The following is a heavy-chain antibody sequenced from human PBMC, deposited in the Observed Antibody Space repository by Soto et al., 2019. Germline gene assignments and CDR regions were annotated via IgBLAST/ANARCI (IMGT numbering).Heavy chain of an antibody. CDR3: ARESRITIFGVVTPDAFDI. CDR1: GGSISSYY. D-gene: IGHD3-3*01. V-gene: IGHV4-59*01. Sequence: SETLSLTCTVSGGSISSYYWSWIRQPPGKGLEWIGYIYYSGSTNYNPSLKSRVTISVDTSKNQFSLKLSSVAAADTAVYYCARESRITIFGVVTPDAFDIWGQGTMVTVSS. CDR2: IYYSGST. J-gene: IGHJ3*02.